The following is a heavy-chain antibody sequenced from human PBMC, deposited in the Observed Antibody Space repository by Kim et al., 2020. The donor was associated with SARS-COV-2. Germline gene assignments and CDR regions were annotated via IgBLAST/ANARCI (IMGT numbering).Heavy chain of an antibody. V-gene: IGHV4-4*02. D-gene: IGHD3-22*01. Sequence: SETLSLTCAVSGGSISSSNWWSWVRQPPGKGLEWIGEIYHSGSTNYNPSLKSRVTISVDKSKNQFSLKLSSVTAADTAVYYCARDRSPVQYYYDSSGFDYWGQGTLVTVSS. CDR3: ARDRSPVQYYYDSSGFDY. CDR2: IYHSGST. J-gene: IGHJ4*02. CDR1: GGSISSSNW.